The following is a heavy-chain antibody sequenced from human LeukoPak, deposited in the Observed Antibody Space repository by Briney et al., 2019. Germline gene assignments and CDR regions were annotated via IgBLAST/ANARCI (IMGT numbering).Heavy chain of an antibody. CDR1: GYTFTSYY. D-gene: IGHD7-27*01. CDR2: INPSGGST. V-gene: IGHV1-46*01. CDR3: ARGLVGNWGARVWHFDY. Sequence: ASVKVSCKASGYTFTSYYIHWVRQAPGQGLEWMGIINPSGGSTSYAQKFQGRVTMTRDTSTSTVYMELSSLRSEDTAVYYCARGLVGNWGARVWHFDYWGQGTLVTVSS. J-gene: IGHJ4*02.